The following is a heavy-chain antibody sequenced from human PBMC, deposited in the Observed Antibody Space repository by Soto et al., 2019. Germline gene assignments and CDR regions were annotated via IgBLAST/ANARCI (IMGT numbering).Heavy chain of an antibody. CDR2: IYYSGST. Sequence: SETLSLTCTVSGGSISSYYWIWIRQPPGKGLEWIGYIYYSGSTKYNPSLKGRVTISVDTSKNQFSLQLSSVTAADTAVFYCARTGDRSGYYYYYMDVWGKGTTVTVSS. J-gene: IGHJ6*03. D-gene: IGHD7-27*01. V-gene: IGHV4-59*08. CDR3: ARTGDRSGYYYYYMDV. CDR1: GGSISSYY.